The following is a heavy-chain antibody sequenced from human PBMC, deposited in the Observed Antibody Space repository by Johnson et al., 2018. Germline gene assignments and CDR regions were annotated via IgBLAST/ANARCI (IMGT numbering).Heavy chain of an antibody. CDR3: ARDSYSSSWFAYPEGMDV. Sequence: QVQLQQWGAGLLKXSETLSLTCAVYGGSFSGYYWSWIRQPPGKGLEWIGEINHSGSTNYNPSLKSRVTISVDTSKNQFSLQRNSVTPEDTAVYYCARDSYSSSWFAYPEGMDVWGQGTTVTVSS. CDR2: INHSGST. V-gene: IGHV4-34*01. D-gene: IGHD6-13*01. CDR1: GGSFSGYY. J-gene: IGHJ6*02.